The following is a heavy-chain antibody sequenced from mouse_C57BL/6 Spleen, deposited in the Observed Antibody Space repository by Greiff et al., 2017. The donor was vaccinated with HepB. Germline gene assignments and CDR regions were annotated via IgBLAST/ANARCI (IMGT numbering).Heavy chain of an antibody. V-gene: IGHV5-17*01. Sequence: EVKLVESGGGLVKPGGSLKLSCAASGFTFSDYGMHWVRQAPEKGLEWVAYISSGSSTIYYADTVKGRFTISRDNAKNTLFLQMTSLRSEDTAMYYCARTGGSSYAYFDYWGQGTTLTVSS. J-gene: IGHJ2*01. CDR2: ISSGSSTI. CDR3: ARTGGSSYAYFDY. CDR1: GFTFSDYG. D-gene: IGHD1-1*01.